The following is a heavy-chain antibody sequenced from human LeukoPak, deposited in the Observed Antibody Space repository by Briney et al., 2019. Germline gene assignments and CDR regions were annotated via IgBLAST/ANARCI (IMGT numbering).Heavy chain of an antibody. D-gene: IGHD3-22*01. CDR1: GFTFSSYA. J-gene: IGHJ4*02. V-gene: IGHV3-23*01. CDR2: ISGSGGST. Sequence: PGGSLRLSCAASGFTFSSYAMSWVRQAPGKGLEWVSAISGSGGSTYYADSVKGRFTISRDNAKNSLYLQMNSLRAEDTAVYYCARDYYDSSGYYSYSDWGQGTLVTVSS. CDR3: ARDYYDSSGYYSYSD.